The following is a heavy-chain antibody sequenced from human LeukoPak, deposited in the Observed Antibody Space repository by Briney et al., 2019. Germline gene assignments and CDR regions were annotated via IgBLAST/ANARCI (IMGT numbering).Heavy chain of an antibody. Sequence: SETLSLTCTVSGGSISSYYWSWIRQPPGKGLEWIGYIYYSGSTNYNPSLKSRVTISVDTSKNQFSLKLSSVTAADTAVYYCARHGLEYSSPIWFDPWGQGTLVTVSS. V-gene: IGHV4-59*08. J-gene: IGHJ5*02. D-gene: IGHD6-6*01. CDR2: IYYSGST. CDR1: GGSISSYY. CDR3: ARHGLEYSSPIWFDP.